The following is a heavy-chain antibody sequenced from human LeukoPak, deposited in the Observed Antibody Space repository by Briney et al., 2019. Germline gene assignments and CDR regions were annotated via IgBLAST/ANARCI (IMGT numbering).Heavy chain of an antibody. CDR2: ISGSGGTT. CDR1: GFTFSNYA. J-gene: IGHJ4*02. CDR3: GKGGKYCTGTSCYASH. D-gene: IGHD2-2*01. Sequence: GGSLRLSCAASGFTFSNYAMTWVRQAPGKGLEWVSTISGSGGTTYHADSVKGWFTISRDNSKNTLYLQMNSLRAEDTAVYYCGKGGKYCTGTSCYASHWGQGTLVTVSS. V-gene: IGHV3-23*01.